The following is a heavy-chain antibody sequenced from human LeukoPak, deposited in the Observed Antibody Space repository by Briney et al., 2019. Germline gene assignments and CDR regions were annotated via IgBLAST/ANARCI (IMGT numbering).Heavy chain of an antibody. CDR1: GYTLRSYG. V-gene: IGHV1-18*01. D-gene: IGHD3-22*01. CDR2: ISAYNGNT. Sequence: WASVKVSCKASGYTLRSYGITWVRQAPGQGLEWMGWISAYNGNTKYPQKLQGRVTMTTDTSTSTAYMELRSLRSDDTAVYYCARDWRYYYDSSGYLRDYYMDVWGKGTTVTISS. J-gene: IGHJ6*03. CDR3: ARDWRYYYDSSGYLRDYYMDV.